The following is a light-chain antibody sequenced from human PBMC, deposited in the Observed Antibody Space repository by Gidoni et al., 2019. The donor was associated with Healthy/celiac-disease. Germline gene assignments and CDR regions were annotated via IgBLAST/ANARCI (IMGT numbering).Light chain of an antibody. CDR1: QSVLYSSNNKNY. V-gene: IGKV4-1*01. Sequence: DIMMTQSPDSLSVSLGERATINCKSSQSVLYSSNNKNYLAWYQQKPGQPPKLLIYWAATRESGVPDRFSGSGSGTDFTLTISSLQAEDVAVYYCQQYYNTPNTFGHXTKVEIK. CDR2: WAA. J-gene: IGKJ1*01. CDR3: QQYYNTPNT.